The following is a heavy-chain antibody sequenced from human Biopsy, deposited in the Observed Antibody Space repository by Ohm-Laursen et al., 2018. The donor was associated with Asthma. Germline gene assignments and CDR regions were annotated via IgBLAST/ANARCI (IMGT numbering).Heavy chain of an antibody. D-gene: IGHD6-19*01. CDR3: AREGVAGTHIED. Sequence: SLRLSCAASRFTYEMHWVRQAPGKGLEWVAVISYDGSSIYYADSVKDRFTISRDNSKNTLSLQMNSLTAEDTAVYYCAREGVAGTHIEDWGQGTRVTVSS. CDR1: RFTYE. CDR2: ISYDGSSI. V-gene: IGHV3-30-3*01. J-gene: IGHJ4*02.